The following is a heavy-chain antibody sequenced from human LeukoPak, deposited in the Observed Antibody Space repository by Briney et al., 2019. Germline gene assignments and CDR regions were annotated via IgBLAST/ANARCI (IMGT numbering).Heavy chain of an antibody. V-gene: IGHV4-38-2*02. J-gene: IGHJ6*03. D-gene: IGHD3-10*01. CDR1: GYSISSGYY. Sequence: SETLSLTCTVSGYSISSGYYWGCIRQPPGKGLEWIGSIYHSGSTYYNPSLKSRVTISVDTSKNQFSLKLSSVTAADTAVYYCARAPLWFGENYYYYYYMDVWGKGTTVTVSS. CDR2: IYHSGST. CDR3: ARAPLWFGENYYYYYYMDV.